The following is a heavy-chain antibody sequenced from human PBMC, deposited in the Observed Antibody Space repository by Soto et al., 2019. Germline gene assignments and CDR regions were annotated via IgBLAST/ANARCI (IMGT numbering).Heavy chain of an antibody. V-gene: IGHV3-23*01. CDR2: ISGSGGST. Sequence: GSLRLSCAASGFTFSSYAMSWVRQAPGKGLEWVSAISGSGGSTYYADSVKGRFTISRDNSKNTLYLQMNSLRAEDTAVYYCAKEASPHHSSGWLNYFDYSSQRTLVTVSS. CDR1: GFTFSSYA. D-gene: IGHD6-19*01. CDR3: AKEASPHHSSGWLNYFDY. J-gene: IGHJ4*02.